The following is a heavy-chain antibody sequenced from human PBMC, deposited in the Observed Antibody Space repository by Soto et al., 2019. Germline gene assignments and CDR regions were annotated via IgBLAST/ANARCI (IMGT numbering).Heavy chain of an antibody. CDR1: GVAFSSFV. Sequence: LRLSCVASGVAFSSFVMHWVRQAPGKGLEWVAFISHDGSKKKFVDSVKGRFSISRDDSGNTLYLQMNSLRADDTAVSFCAKDWNAANSHNCTDVCGQGTTVTVSS. J-gene: IGHJ6*02. V-gene: IGHV3-30*18. CDR2: ISHDGSKK. CDR3: AKDWNAANSHNCTDV. D-gene: IGHD1-1*01.